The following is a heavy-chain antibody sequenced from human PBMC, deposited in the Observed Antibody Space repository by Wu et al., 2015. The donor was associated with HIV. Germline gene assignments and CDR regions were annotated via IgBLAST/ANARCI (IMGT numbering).Heavy chain of an antibody. J-gene: IGHJ6*02. Sequence: QAQLVQLGSEVKKPGSSVKVTCKASGDGFTSYAVSWVRQAPGQGLEWMGGINPLFGTTKHVQRFQDRVTFSTDESKRTVYMELSSLRNEDTAVYYCARNTDSVATSLYSLGVWGQGTTVTVSS. V-gene: IGHV1-69*05. D-gene: IGHD5-12*01. CDR3: ARNTDSVATSLYSLGV. CDR1: GDGFTSYA. CDR2: INPLFGTT.